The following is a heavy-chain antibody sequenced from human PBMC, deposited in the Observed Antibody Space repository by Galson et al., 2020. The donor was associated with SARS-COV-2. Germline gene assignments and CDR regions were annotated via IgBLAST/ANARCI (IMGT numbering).Heavy chain of an antibody. CDR3: ARNGRDCSGGICYGAEYVQH. CDR2: ISSSGSYT. Sequence: AGGSLRLSCAASGYSFSDYYMSWIRQAPGKGLEWVSYISSSGSYTNYADSVKGRFTISRDNAKKSQYLQMNSLRVEDTAVYYCARNGRDCSGGICYGAEYVQHWGQGTLVIVSS. CDR1: GYSFSDYY. D-gene: IGHD2-15*01. V-gene: IGHV3-11*06. J-gene: IGHJ1*01.